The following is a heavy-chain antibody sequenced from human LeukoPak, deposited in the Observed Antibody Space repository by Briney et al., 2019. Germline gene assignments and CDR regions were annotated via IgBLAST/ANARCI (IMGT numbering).Heavy chain of an antibody. CDR1: GYTFTSYG. CDR2: ISAYNGNT. J-gene: IGHJ3*02. V-gene: IGHV1-18*01. CDR3: ATAGELLGGEPDAFDI. Sequence: ASVKVSCKASGYTFTSYGISWVRQAPGQGLEWMGWISAYNGNTNYAQKLQGRVTMTTDTSTSIAYMELRSLRSDDTAVYYCATAGELLGGEPDAFDIWGQGTMVTVSS. D-gene: IGHD1-26*01.